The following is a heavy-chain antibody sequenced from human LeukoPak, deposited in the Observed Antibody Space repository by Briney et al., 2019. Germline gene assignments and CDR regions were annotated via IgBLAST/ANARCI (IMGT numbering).Heavy chain of an antibody. D-gene: IGHD1-26*01. CDR3: AGAVGALLTWAF. J-gene: IGHJ4*02. CDR1: GGSLISHY. Sequence: PSETLSLTCTVSGGSLISHYWSWIRQTPGKGLEWIGYIYDFGSTDYNPSLKSRITMSVDTSKNQFSLELNSVTAADTAIYYCAGAVGALLTWAFWGQGTLVTVSS. CDR2: IYDFGST. V-gene: IGHV4-59*11.